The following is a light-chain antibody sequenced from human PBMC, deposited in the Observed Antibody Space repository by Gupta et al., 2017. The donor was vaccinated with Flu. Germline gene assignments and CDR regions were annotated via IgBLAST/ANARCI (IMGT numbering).Light chain of an antibody. CDR3: QHEVNSPKT. V-gene: IGKV1-8*01. Sequence: AIRMTQSPSSFSASTGDRVTITCRASQGISSYLAWYQQKPGKAPNLLIYAASTVQSGVPSRFSGSGSGTDFTLTISCRQSEDFATYYCQHEVNSPKTFGQGTKVDIK. J-gene: IGKJ1*01. CDR2: AAS. CDR1: QGISSY.